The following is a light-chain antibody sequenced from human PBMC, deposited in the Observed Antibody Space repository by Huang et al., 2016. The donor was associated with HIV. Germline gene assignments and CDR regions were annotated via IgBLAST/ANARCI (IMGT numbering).Light chain of an antibody. CDR2: AAS. Sequence: DIQMTQSPSSLSASVGDRVTITCRASQGISNSLAWYQQKPGKAPTLLLSAASRLESGGPSRFGGSGSGTEYTLTINSLQPEDFATYHCQQYYITPYTFGQGTKLEIK. CDR1: QGISNS. J-gene: IGKJ2*01. V-gene: IGKV1-NL1*01. CDR3: QQYYITPYT.